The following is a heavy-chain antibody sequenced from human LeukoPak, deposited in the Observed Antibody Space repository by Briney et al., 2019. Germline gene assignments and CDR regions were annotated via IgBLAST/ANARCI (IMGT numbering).Heavy chain of an antibody. J-gene: IGHJ4*02. CDR2: MNPNSGNT. Sequence: GASVKVSCKASGYTFTSYDINWVRQATGQGLEWMGWMNPNSGNTGYAQKFQGGVTMTRNTSISTAYMELSSLRSEDTAVYYCARVPPPTGYSSSWRRNFDYWGQGTLVTVSS. CDR3: ARVPPPTGYSSSWRRNFDY. V-gene: IGHV1-8*01. D-gene: IGHD6-13*01. CDR1: GYTFTSYD.